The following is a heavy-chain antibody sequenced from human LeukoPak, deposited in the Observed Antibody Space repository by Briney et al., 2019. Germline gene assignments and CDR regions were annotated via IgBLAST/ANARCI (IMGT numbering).Heavy chain of an antibody. CDR3: ARHIAVAGYYYYGMDV. D-gene: IGHD6-19*01. CDR1: GFTFSSYA. J-gene: IGHJ6*02. Sequence: GSLRLSCAASGFTFSSYAMSWVRQAPGKGLEWIGYIYYSGSTNYNPSLKSRVTISVDTSKNQFSLKLSSVTAADTAVYYCARHIAVAGYYYYGMDVWGQGTTVTVSS. CDR2: IYYSGST. V-gene: IGHV4-59*08.